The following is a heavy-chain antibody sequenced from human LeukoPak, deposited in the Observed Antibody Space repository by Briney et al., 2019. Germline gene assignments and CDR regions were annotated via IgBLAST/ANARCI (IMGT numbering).Heavy chain of an antibody. CDR3: ARDGGGVGALSPDY. J-gene: IGHJ4*02. CDR1: GYTFTSYG. CDR2: ISAYNGHI. Sequence: ASVKVSCKASGYTFTSYGISWVRQAPGRGLEWVGWISAYNGHINYAQKLQGRVTMTTDTSATTAYMELRNLTSDDTAVYYCARDGGGVGALSPDYWGQGTLVTVSS. V-gene: IGHV1-18*01. D-gene: IGHD1-26*01.